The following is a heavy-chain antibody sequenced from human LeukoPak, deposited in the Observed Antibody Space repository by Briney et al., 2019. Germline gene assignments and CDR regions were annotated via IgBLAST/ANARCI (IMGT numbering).Heavy chain of an antibody. V-gene: IGHV4-61*01. J-gene: IGHJ4*02. CDR3: ARVGYCSGGSCYLWPDY. CDR2: IYYSGST. Sequence: SETLSLTCTVSGGSISSSSYYWSWIRQPPGKGLEWIGYIYYSGSTNYNPSLKSRVTISVDTSKNQFSLKLSSVTAADTAVYYCARVGYCSGGSCYLWPDYWGQGTLVTVSS. D-gene: IGHD2-15*01. CDR1: GGSISSSSYY.